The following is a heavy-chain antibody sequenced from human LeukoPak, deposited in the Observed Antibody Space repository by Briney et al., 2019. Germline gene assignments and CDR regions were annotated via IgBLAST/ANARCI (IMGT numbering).Heavy chain of an antibody. V-gene: IGHV1-46*01. CDR2: INPSGGST. D-gene: IGHD6-19*01. CDR3: ARRGWAVAGTWWFDP. Sequence: ASVKVSCKASGYTFTSYYMHWVRQAPGQGLEWMGIINPSGGSTSYAQKFQGRVTMTRDTSTSTVCMELSSLRSEDTAVYYCARRGWAVAGTWWFDPWGQGTLVTVSS. J-gene: IGHJ5*02. CDR1: GYTFTSYY.